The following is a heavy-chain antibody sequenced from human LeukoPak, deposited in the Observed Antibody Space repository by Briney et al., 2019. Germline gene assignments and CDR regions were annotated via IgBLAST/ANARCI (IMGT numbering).Heavy chain of an antibody. CDR3: ARGPGWNYFDY. D-gene: IGHD2-15*01. Sequence: GGSRRLSCAVSGFTASIYYMTWVRQAPGKGLEWVSFIYRDGSANYADSVKGRFTISRDDSKNTVYLQMNSLEAEDTAVYYCARGPGWNYFDYWGQGTLVTVSS. J-gene: IGHJ4*02. CDR2: IYRDGSA. CDR1: GFTASIYY. V-gene: IGHV3-66*01.